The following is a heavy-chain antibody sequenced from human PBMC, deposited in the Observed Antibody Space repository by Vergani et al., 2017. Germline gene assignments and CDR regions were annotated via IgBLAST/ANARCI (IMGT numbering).Heavy chain of an antibody. V-gene: IGHV4-59*01. CDR2: IYYSGST. Sequence: QVQLQESGPGLVKPSETLSLTCTVSGGSISSYYWSWIRQPPGKGLGWIGYIYYSGSTNYNPSLKSRVTISVDTSKNQFSLKLSSVTAADTAVYYCARRYAVAGTVGYYFDYWGQGTLVTVSS. CDR1: GGSISSYY. CDR3: ARRYAVAGTVGYYFDY. J-gene: IGHJ4*02. D-gene: IGHD6-19*01.